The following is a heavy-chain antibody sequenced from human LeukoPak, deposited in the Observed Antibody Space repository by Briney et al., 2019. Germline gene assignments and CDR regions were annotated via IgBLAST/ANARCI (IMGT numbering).Heavy chain of an antibody. D-gene: IGHD3-10*01. CDR1: AGSISSGSYY. CDR3: AQMVRGVIITSYPAFDI. J-gene: IGHJ3*02. V-gene: IGHV4-61*02. Sequence: SETLSLTCTVSAGSISSGSYYWSWIRQPAGKGLEWIGRIYTSGSTNYNPSLKSRVTISVDTSKNQFSLKLSSVTAAGTAVYYCAQMVRGVIITSYPAFDIWGQGTMVTVSS. CDR2: IYTSGST.